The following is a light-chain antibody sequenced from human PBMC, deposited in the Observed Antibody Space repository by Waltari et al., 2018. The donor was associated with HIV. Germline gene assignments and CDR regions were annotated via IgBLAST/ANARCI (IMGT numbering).Light chain of an antibody. J-gene: IGLJ3*02. Sequence: SLLTTPHSLSAAPRQRVTISCTGTRSNNEARHAVQWYQQRPGTAPKLLIYGNTNRPSGVPDRFSAFKSGTSASLVITGLQAEDEADYYCHSYDNSLSASVFGGGTKLTVL. CDR2: GNT. CDR3: HSYDNSLSASV. V-gene: IGLV1-40*01. CDR1: RSNNEARHA.